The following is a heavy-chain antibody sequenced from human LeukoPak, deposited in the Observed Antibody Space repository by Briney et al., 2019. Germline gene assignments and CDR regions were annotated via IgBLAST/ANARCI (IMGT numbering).Heavy chain of an antibody. CDR3: ARVPPTNYNWNAGVDI. CDR2: INPSGGST. Sequence: ASVKVSCKASGYTFTSYYMHWVRQAPGQGLEWMGIINPSGGSTSYAQKFQGRVTMTRNTSISTAYMELSSLRSEDTAVYYCARVPPTNYNWNAGVDIWGQGTMVTVSS. D-gene: IGHD1-20*01. V-gene: IGHV1-46*01. J-gene: IGHJ3*02. CDR1: GYTFTSYY.